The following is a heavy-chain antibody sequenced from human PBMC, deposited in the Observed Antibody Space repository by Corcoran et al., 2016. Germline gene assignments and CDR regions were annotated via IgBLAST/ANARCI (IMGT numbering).Heavy chain of an antibody. Sequence: QVQLVQSGAEVKKPGSSVKVSCKASGSTFSSYAISWVRQAPGQGLEWMGGIIPIFGTTNYAQKFQGRVTITADESTNTAYMELSSLRSEDTAVYDCARGRGFGVVRYGMHVWGQGTTVTVSS. J-gene: IGHJ6*02. V-gene: IGHV1-69*01. D-gene: IGHD3-3*01. CDR1: GSTFSSYA. CDR3: ARGRGFGVVRYGMHV. CDR2: IIPIFGTT.